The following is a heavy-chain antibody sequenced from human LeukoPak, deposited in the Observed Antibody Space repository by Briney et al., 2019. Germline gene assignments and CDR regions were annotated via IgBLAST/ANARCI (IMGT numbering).Heavy chain of an antibody. CDR3: ARIYDDYSNHRMSY. D-gene: IGHD4-11*01. CDR1: GFTFSSYG. CDR2: IWYDGSNK. Sequence: GGSLRLSCAASGFTFSSYGMHWVRQAPGKGLEWVAVIWYDGSNKYYADSVKGRFTISRDNSKNTLYLQMNSLRAEDTAVYYCARIYDDYSNHRMSYWGQGTLVTVSS. V-gene: IGHV3-33*01. J-gene: IGHJ4*02.